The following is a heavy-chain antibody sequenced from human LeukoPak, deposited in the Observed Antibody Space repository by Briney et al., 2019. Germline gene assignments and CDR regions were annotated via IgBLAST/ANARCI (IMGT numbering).Heavy chain of an antibody. CDR2: ISYDGSNK. Sequence: GGSLRLSCAASGFTFSSYAMPWVRQAPGKGLEWVAVISYDGSNKYYADSVKGRFTISRDNSKNTLYLQMNSLRAEDTAVYYCAKVPIVVVTSGTEFDYWGQGTLVTVSS. CDR3: AKVPIVVVTSGTEFDY. V-gene: IGHV3-30-3*01. CDR1: GFTFSSYA. D-gene: IGHD2-21*02. J-gene: IGHJ4*02.